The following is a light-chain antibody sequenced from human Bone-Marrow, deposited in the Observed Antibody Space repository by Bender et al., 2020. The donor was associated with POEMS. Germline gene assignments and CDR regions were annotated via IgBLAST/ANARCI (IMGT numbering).Light chain of an antibody. V-gene: IGLV6-57*01. CDR3: QSYDSNTQEVV. CDR1: SGSIASNY. CDR2: EDN. Sequence: FMLTQPHSVSESPGKTVTISCTRSSGSIASNYVQWFQQRPGSSPTSVIYEDNQRPSGVPDRFSGSVDSSSNSASLTISGLKTADEADYYCQSYDSNTQEVVFGGGTKLTVL. J-gene: IGLJ2*01.